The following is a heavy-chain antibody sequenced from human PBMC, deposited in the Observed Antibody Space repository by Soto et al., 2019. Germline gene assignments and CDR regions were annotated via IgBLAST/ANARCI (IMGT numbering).Heavy chain of an antibody. J-gene: IGHJ4*02. CDR3: ATPPKVAVAGFDY. V-gene: IGHV3-23*01. CDR1: GFTFSSYA. Sequence: GSLGLSCAASGFTFSSYAMSWVRQAPGNGLEWVSAISGSGGSTYYADSVKGRFTISRDNSKNTLYLQMNSLRAEDTAVYYCATPPKVAVAGFDYWGQGTLVTVSS. CDR2: ISGSGGST. D-gene: IGHD6-19*01.